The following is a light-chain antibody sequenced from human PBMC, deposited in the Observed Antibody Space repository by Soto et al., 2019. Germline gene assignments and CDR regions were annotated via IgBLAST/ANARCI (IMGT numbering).Light chain of an antibody. CDR2: GTS. J-gene: IGKJ1*01. CDR1: QSVSSN. Sequence: EVVMTQSPATLSVSPGERATLSCRASQSVSSNVAWYQQKPGQAPRLLIYGTSTRATGIPARFSGSGSGTDFTLTISSLQPEDFATYHCLQDYNYPWTFGQGTKVDIK. V-gene: IGKV3-15*01. CDR3: LQDYNYPWT.